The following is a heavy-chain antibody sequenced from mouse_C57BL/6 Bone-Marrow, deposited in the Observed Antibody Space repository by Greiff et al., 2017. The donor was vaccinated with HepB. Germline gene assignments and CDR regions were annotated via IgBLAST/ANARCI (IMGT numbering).Heavy chain of an antibody. CDR1: GYTFTDYY. J-gene: IGHJ2*01. V-gene: IGHV1-22*01. CDR3: DRAPTDTYAGSHDY. CDR2: INPNNGDT. Sequence: VQLKQSGPELVKPGASVKMSCKASGYTFTDYYMHWVKQSHGKSLEWIGDINPNNGDTSYNQKFKGKATLTVNKSSSTAYMELRSLRSVDSAVYYCDRAPTDTYAGSHDYWGQGTPLTVSS. D-gene: IGHD1-1*02.